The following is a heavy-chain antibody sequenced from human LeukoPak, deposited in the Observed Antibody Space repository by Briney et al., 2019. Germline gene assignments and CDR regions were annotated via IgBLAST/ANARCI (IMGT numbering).Heavy chain of an antibody. CDR1: GFTFSSYS. D-gene: IGHD3-22*01. CDR3: ARGRRYYDSSGPTGVYYFDY. J-gene: IGHJ4*02. V-gene: IGHV3-48*02. Sequence: GGSLRLSCAASGFTFSSYSMNWVRQAPGKGLEWVSYISSSSSTIYYADSVKGRFTISRDNAKNSLYLRMNSLRDEDTAVYYCARGRRYYDSSGPTGVYYFDYWGQGTLVTVSS. CDR2: ISSSSSTI.